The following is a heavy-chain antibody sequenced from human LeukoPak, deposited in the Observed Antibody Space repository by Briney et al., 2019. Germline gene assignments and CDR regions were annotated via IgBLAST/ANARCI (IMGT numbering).Heavy chain of an antibody. CDR1: GFIFRDYW. Sequence: PGGSLRLSCAVSGFIFRDYWMSWVRQASGKGLEWVANIKPDGSEKNYVDSVKGRFNISRDNSRDSLSPRMNSLRADDTAVYYCARGTPRSSYDPIPYWGRGTQVTVSA. D-gene: IGHD3-3*01. CDR2: IKPDGSEK. CDR3: ARGTPRSSYDPIPY. J-gene: IGHJ4*02. V-gene: IGHV3-7*01.